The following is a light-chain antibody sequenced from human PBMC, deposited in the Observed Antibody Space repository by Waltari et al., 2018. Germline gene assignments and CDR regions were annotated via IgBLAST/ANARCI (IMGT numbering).Light chain of an antibody. V-gene: IGKV3-15*01. J-gene: IGKJ4*01. CDR2: GAS. CDR1: QRVSSN. Sequence: TLACRASQRVSSNLAWYQQKPGQAPRLLVYGASTRATGIPARFSGGGSGTEFTLTISSLQSEDFAVYYCQQYHNWPLTFGGGTKVEIK. CDR3: QQYHNWPLT.